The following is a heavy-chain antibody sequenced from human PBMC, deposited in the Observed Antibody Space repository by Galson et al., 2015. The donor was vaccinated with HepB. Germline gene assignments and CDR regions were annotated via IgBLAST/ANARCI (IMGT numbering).Heavy chain of an antibody. V-gene: IGHV3-23*01. CDR3: AKKMGIWGLLWLKGVFDY. CDR2: ISGSGGST. CDR1: GFTFSSYA. D-gene: IGHD3-10*01. Sequence: SLRLSCAASGFTFSSYAMSWVRQAPGKGLEWVSAISGSGGSTYYADSVKGRFTISRDNSKNTLYLQMNSLRAEDTAVYYCAKKMGIWGLLWLKGVFDYWGQGTLVTVSS. J-gene: IGHJ4*02.